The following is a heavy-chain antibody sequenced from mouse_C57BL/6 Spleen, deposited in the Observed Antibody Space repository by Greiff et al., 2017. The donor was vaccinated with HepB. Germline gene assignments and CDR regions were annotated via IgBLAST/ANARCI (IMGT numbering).Heavy chain of an antibody. Sequence: EVMLVESGPGMVKPSQSLSLTCTVTGYTITSGYDWHWIRHFPGNKLEWMGYISYSGNTNYNPCLKSRISVTDDTSENHFFLKLNSVTTEDTATYYCARGVRSGDFDYWGQGTTLTVSS. CDR3: ARGVRSGDFDY. CDR1: GYTITSGYD. CDR2: ISYSGNT. J-gene: IGHJ2*01. V-gene: IGHV3-1*01. D-gene: IGHD4-1*01.